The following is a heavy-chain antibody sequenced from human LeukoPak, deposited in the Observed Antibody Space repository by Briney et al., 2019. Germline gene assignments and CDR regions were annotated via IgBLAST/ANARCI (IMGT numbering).Heavy chain of an antibody. D-gene: IGHD3-9*01. CDR3: ARGAPMYYDILTGYYGWFDP. CDR2: IYYSGDS. CDR1: GDSITSDSHF. J-gene: IGHJ5*02. V-gene: IGHV4-39*07. Sequence: PSETLSLTCTVSGDSITSDSHFWGWVRQPPGKGLEWIGSIYYSGDSYYNPSLKSRVTISVDTSKNQFSLKLSSVTAADTAVYYCARGAPMYYDILTGYYGWFDPWGQGTLVTVSS.